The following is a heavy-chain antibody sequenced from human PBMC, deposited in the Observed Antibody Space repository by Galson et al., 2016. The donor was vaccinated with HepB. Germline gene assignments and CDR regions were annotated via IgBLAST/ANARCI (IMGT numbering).Heavy chain of an antibody. D-gene: IGHD5-24*01. CDR3: ARYAYGRWLQFYH. CDR2: IRQDGRET. CDR1: GFPLSTYW. V-gene: IGHV3-7*04. J-gene: IGHJ5*02. Sequence: SLRLSCAASGFPLSTYWMSWVRQAPGKGLEWVANIRQDGRETYYVDSVKGRFTISRDNAKNSLYRQMNSLRVEDSAVYYYARYAYGRWLQFYHWGQGTLVTVSS.